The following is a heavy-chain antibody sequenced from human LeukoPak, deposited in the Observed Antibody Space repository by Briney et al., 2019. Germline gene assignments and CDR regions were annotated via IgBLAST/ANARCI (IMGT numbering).Heavy chain of an antibody. V-gene: IGHV3-23*01. CDR3: AREEYQLRVDY. CDR2: ISGSGGST. D-gene: IGHD2-2*01. CDR1: GFTFSSYG. Sequence: GGSLRLSCAASGFTFSSYGMHWVRQAPGKGLEWVSAISGSGGSTYYADSVKGRFTISRDNSKNTLYLQMNSLRAEDTAVYYCAREEYQLRVDYWGQGTLVTVSS. J-gene: IGHJ4*02.